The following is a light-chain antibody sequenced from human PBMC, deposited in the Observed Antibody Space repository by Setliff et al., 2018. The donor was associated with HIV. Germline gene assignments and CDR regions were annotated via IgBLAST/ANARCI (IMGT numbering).Light chain of an antibody. CDR2: DVS. Sequence: QSALTQPASVSGSPGQSITISCTGTSSDVGGYNYVSWYQQHPGKAPKVMIYDVSERPSGVSNRFSGSKSGNTASQTISGLQAEDEADYYCSSYTSTKTYVFGTGTKVTVL. J-gene: IGLJ1*01. V-gene: IGLV2-14*01. CDR1: SSDVGGYNY. CDR3: SSYTSTKTYV.